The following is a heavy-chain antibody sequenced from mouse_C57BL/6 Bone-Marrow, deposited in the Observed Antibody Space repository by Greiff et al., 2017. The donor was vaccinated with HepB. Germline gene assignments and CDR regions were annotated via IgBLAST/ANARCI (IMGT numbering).Heavy chain of an antibody. CDR3: ARSPAYYSNYVGYFDY. CDR2: IYPSDSYT. CDR1: GYTFTSYW. V-gene: IGHV1-59*01. J-gene: IGHJ2*01. Sequence: QVQLQQPGAELVRPGTSVKLSCKASGYTFTSYWMHWVKQRPGQCLEWIGVIYPSDSYTNYNQKFKGKATLTVDTSSSTAYMQLSSLTSEDSAVYYCARSPAYYSNYVGYFDYWGQGTTLTVSS. D-gene: IGHD2-5*01.